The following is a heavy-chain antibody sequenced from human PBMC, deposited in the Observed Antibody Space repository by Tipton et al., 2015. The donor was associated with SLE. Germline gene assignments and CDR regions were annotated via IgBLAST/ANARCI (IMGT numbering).Heavy chain of an antibody. CDR2: ITGSGDRT. Sequence: SLRLSCAASGFSFCNYAMRWVRQAPGKGLEWVSAITGSGDRTYYIDSVKGRFTISRDNSKNTLYLQMNRLRVEDTAVYYCAGGTGAYFDHWGQGTLVTVSS. CDR1: GFSFCNYA. J-gene: IGHJ4*02. CDR3: AGGTGAYFDH. V-gene: IGHV3-23*01. D-gene: IGHD3-16*01.